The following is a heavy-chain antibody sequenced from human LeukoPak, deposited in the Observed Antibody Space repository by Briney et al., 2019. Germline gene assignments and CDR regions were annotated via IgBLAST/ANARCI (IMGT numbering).Heavy chain of an antibody. D-gene: IGHD3-10*01. CDR2: INHSGST. Sequence: LETLSLTCAVYVGSFSGYYWSWIRQPPGKGLEWIGEINHSGSTNYNSSLKSRVTISVDTSKNQFSLKLSSVTAADTAVYYCARGYYGSGSHCCHMDVWGKGTTITVS. CDR3: ARGYYGSGSHCCHMDV. V-gene: IGHV4-34*01. CDR1: VGSFSGYY. J-gene: IGHJ6*03.